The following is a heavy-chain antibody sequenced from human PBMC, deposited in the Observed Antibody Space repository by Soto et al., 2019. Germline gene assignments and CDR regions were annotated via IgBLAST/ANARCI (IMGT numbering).Heavy chain of an antibody. Sequence: SETLSLTCSVSGDSISNLDYFWAWIRQPPGQALEYIGYIYKSATTYYNPSFESRAAISVDTSKSQFSLNVTSVTAADTAVYFCARGRYCLTGRCVPYRFDSWGQGALVTVS. CDR1: GDSISNLDYF. CDR2: IYKSATT. J-gene: IGHJ5*01. D-gene: IGHD7-27*01. V-gene: IGHV4-30-4*01. CDR3: ARGRYCLTGRCVPYRFDS.